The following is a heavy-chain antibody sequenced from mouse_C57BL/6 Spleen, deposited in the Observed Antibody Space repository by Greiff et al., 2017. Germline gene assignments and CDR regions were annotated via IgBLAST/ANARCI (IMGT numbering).Heavy chain of an antibody. CDR3: AREGVAWFAY. V-gene: IGHV3-6*01. Sequence: DVKLVESGPGLVKPSQSLSLTCSVTGYSITSGYYWNWIRQFPGNKLEWMGYISYDGSNNYNPSLKNRISITRDTSKNQFFLKLNSVTTEDTATYYCAREGVAWFAYWGQGTLVTVSA. CDR1: GYSITSGYY. J-gene: IGHJ3*01. CDR2: ISYDGSN.